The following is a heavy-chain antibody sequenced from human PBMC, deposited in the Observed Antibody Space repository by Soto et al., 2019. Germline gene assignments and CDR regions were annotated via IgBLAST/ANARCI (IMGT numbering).Heavy chain of an antibody. V-gene: IGHV1-69*01. D-gene: IGHD5-12*01. CDR3: ATNEGRDGYSFDY. CDR1: VVNFSGQE. CDR2: IIRIFGTP. J-gene: IGHJ4*02. Sequence: VKASCEASVVNFSGQEMRWVRQAPGQGLEWMGGIIRIFGTPHYADKFQDSVTITADESTRTAYMELSSLPSEDTAVYYCATNEGRDGYSFDYWGQGTLVTVSS.